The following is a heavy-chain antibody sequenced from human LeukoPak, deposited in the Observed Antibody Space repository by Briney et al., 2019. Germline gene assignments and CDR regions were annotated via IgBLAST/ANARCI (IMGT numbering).Heavy chain of an antibody. J-gene: IGHJ4*02. Sequence: PGGSLRLSCVASGFTFSTYGMHWVRQAPGKGLEWVALIWYDGNYKYYADSVKGQFTISRDNSKNTLYLQMNSLRVEDTAVYYCARDGGQQMEKFDYWGQGTLVTVSS. CDR2: IWYDGNYK. D-gene: IGHD6-13*01. CDR3: ARDGGQQMEKFDY. V-gene: IGHV3-33*01. CDR1: GFTFSTYG.